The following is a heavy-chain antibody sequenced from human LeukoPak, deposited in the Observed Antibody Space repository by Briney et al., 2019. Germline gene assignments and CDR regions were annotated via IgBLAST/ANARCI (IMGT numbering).Heavy chain of an antibody. CDR3: AGGGLCTDYGDYVCWFDP. Sequence: SETLSLTCAVYGGSFSGYYWSWIRQPPGKGLEWIGEINHSGSTNYNPSLMSRVTISVDTSKNQFSLKLSSVTAADTAVYYCAGGGLCTDYGDYVCWFDPWGQGTLVTVSS. J-gene: IGHJ5*02. D-gene: IGHD4-17*01. CDR1: GGSFSGYY. CDR2: INHSGST. V-gene: IGHV4-34*01.